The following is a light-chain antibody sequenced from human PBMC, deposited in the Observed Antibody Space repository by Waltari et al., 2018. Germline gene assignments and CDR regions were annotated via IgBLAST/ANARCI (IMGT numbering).Light chain of an antibody. CDR2: EDR. Sequence: SYDLTQPPAVSVSPGQTAIITCPGDRLGSKHVSCDQHKPGQSPVLIIFEDRKRPSGIPERFSASNSGNTATLTIIGTQAMDEADYYCQAWDSTSFYVFGTGTKVSV. J-gene: IGLJ1*01. V-gene: IGLV3-1*01. CDR3: QAWDSTSFYV. CDR1: RLGSKH.